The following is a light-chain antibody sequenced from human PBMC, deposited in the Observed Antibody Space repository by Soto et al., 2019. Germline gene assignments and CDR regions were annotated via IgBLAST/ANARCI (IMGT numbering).Light chain of an antibody. Sequence: EGVLTQSPGTLSLSPGERATLSCRASQSVDSNYLAWYQQKPGQAPRLLIYGTSSRATGIPDRFSGSGSGTDFSLTISRLDPEDFAVYYCQQYGPLPLTFGGGTKVEI. CDR1: QSVDSNY. V-gene: IGKV3-20*01. CDR3: QQYGPLPLT. CDR2: GTS. J-gene: IGKJ4*01.